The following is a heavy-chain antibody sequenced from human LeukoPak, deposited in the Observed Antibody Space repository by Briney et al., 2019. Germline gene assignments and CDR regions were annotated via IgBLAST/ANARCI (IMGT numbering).Heavy chain of an antibody. Sequence: GGSLRLSCAASGFTFSSYAMSWVRQAPGKGLEWVSTISGRGGSTDYADSVKGRFTISRDNSKNTLYLQKNSLRAEDTAVYYCAKDRGHCTNGVCHNYYYMDVWGKGTTVTVSS. V-gene: IGHV3-23*01. CDR2: ISGRGGST. CDR1: GFTFSSYA. D-gene: IGHD2-8*01. CDR3: AKDRGHCTNGVCHNYYYMDV. J-gene: IGHJ6*03.